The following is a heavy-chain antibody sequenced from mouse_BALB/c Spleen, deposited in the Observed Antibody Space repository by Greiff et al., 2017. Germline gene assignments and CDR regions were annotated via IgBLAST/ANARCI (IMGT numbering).Heavy chain of an antibody. V-gene: IGHV1-54*01. CDR3: ARGIYYEYDDY. CDR1: GYAFTNYL. D-gene: IGHD2-4*01. J-gene: IGHJ2*01. Sequence: QVQLQQSGAELVRPGTSVKVSCKASGYAFTNYLIEWVKQRPGQGLEWIGVINPGSGGTNYNEKFKGKATLTADKSSSTAYMQLSSLTSDDSAVYFCARGIYYEYDDYGGQGTTLTVSS. CDR2: INPGSGGT.